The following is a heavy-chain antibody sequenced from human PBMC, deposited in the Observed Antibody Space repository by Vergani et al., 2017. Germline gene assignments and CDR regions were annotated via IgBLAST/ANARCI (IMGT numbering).Heavy chain of an antibody. CDR3: AKVCGSTSCPYGGGAFDV. CDR2: INNNGGNT. D-gene: IGHD2-2*01. J-gene: IGHJ3*01. CDR1: GFTFNSYA. Sequence: QLLESGGGLIQPGGSLRLSCAASGFTFNSYAMTWVRQAPGKGLEWVSGINNNGGNTYYADSVMGRFTISRDNSKNTLYLQMTDLRAEDTATYYCAKVCGSTSCPYGGGAFDVWGHGTMVTVSS. V-gene: IGHV3-23*01.